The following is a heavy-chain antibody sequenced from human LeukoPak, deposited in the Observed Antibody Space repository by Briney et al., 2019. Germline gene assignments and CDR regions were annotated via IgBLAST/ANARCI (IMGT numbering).Heavy chain of an antibody. Sequence: ASVKVSCKASGYTFTSYDINWVRQATGQGLEWMGWMNPNSGNTGYAQKFQGRVTITRNTSISTAYMELSSLRSEDTAVYYCARGVTVRDGYNYGYWGQGTLITVSS. J-gene: IGHJ4*02. CDR3: ARGVTVRDGYNYGY. CDR1: GYTFTSYD. V-gene: IGHV1-8*03. D-gene: IGHD5-24*01. CDR2: MNPNSGNT.